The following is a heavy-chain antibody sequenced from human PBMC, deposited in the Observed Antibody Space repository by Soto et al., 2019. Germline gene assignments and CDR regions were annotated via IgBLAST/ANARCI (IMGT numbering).Heavy chain of an antibody. V-gene: IGHV1-18*04. D-gene: IGHD3-16*01. CDR3: ARDRVSGGYAYYYGMDV. Sequence: ASVNVSCKASCYTFTSYGISWVRQAPLQVLELMGWISAYNGNTNYAQKLQGRVTMTTDTSTSTAYMELRSLRSDDTAVYYCARDRVSGGYAYYYGMDVWGQGNTVTVSS. J-gene: IGHJ6*02. CDR1: CYTFTSYG. CDR2: ISAYNGNT.